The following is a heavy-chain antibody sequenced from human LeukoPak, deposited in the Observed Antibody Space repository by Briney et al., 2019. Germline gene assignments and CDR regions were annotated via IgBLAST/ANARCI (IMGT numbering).Heavy chain of an antibody. CDR3: ARVKSTSPLY. D-gene: IGHD2-2*01. CDR1: GYTFTSYD. Sequence: ASVKVSCKASGYTFTSYDINWVRQAPGQGLEWMGWINPNSGDAGSAQRFQGRVTMTRDTYITTAYMELSSLGSDDTAIYYCARVKSTSPLYWGQGTLVTVSS. CDR2: INPNSGDA. J-gene: IGHJ4*02. V-gene: IGHV1-8*02.